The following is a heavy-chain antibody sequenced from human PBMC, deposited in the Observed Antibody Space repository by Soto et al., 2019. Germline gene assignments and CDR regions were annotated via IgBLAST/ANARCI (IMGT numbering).Heavy chain of an antibody. D-gene: IGHD4-17*01. Sequence: GGSLRLSCAASGFTVSSNYMSWVRQAPGKGLEWVSVIYSGGSTYYADSVKGRFTISRDNSKNTLYLQMNSLRAEDTAVYYCARDNRMATVTTKGFDYWGQGTLVTVSS. CDR2: IYSGGST. V-gene: IGHV3-66*01. J-gene: IGHJ4*02. CDR3: ARDNRMATVTTKGFDY. CDR1: GFTVSSNY.